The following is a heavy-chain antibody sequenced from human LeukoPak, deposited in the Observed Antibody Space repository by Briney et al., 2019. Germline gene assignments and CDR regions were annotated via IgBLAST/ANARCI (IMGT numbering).Heavy chain of an antibody. CDR1: GGSISSGDYY. J-gene: IGHJ4*02. CDR2: INHSGST. D-gene: IGHD1-7*01. CDR3: ARTNRITGTTADY. Sequence: SQTLSLTCTVSGGSISSGDYYWSWIRQPPGKGLEWIGEINHSGSTNYNPSLKSRVTISVDTSKNQFSLKLSSVTAADTAVYYCARTNRITGTTADYWGQGTLVTVSS. V-gene: IGHV4-30-4*08.